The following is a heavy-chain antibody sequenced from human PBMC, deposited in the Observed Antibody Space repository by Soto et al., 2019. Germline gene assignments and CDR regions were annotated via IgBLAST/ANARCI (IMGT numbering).Heavy chain of an antibody. Sequence: PSETLSLTCTVSGGSMSSHYWTWLRQPPGKGLEWIGYISYSGSSYYNPSLKCRVTISADTSRNQFSLRLTSVIAADTAVYFCARADPDASVGFWGQGTLVTVSS. CDR3: ARADPDASVGF. J-gene: IGHJ4*02. D-gene: IGHD3-16*01. CDR2: ISYSGSS. V-gene: IGHV4-59*11. CDR1: GGSMSSHY.